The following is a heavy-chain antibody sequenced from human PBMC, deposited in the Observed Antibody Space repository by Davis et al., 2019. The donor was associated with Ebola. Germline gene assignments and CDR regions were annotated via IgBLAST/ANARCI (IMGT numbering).Heavy chain of an antibody. V-gene: IGHV3-74*01. J-gene: IGHJ6*02. Sequence: GESLKISCAASGFTFSIYWMHWVRQAPGKGLVWVSRINSDGISTTYADSVKGRFTISRDNAKNTLYLQMNSLRAEDTAVYYCARTMIVVAGMDVWGQGTTVTVSS. CDR1: GFTFSIYW. D-gene: IGHD3-22*01. CDR2: INSDGIST. CDR3: ARTMIVVAGMDV.